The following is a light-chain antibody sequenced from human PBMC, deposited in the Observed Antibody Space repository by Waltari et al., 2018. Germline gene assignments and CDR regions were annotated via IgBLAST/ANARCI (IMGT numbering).Light chain of an antibody. CDR2: KAS. V-gene: IGKV1-5*03. CDR3: QQYNSYLVT. CDR1: QSITPW. Sequence: DIQMTQSPSTLSASVGARVTITCRASQSITPWLAWYQQKPGKAPKLLIYKASTLETGVPSRFSGSGSGTEFTLTISSPQPDDFATYYCQQYNSYLVTFGQGTKLEIK. J-gene: IGKJ2*01.